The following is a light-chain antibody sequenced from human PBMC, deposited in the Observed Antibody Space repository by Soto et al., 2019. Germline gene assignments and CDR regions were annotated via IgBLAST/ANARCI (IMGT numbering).Light chain of an antibody. CDR3: QQYNAWPLT. CDR2: SAS. J-gene: IGKJ4*01. CDR1: QSVSSN. V-gene: IGKV3-15*01. Sequence: EIVMTQSPATLSVSPGERATLSCRASQSVSSNLAWYQQKPDQAPRLLIYSASARATGVPARFSGSGSGTEFTLTISSLQSEDCAVYYCQQYNAWPLTFGGGTKVEIK.